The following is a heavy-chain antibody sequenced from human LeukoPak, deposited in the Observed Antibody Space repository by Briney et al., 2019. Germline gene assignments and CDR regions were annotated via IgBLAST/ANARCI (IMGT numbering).Heavy chain of an antibody. CDR2: ISAYNGNT. J-gene: IGHJ6*03. Sequence: ASVKVSCKASGYTFTSYGISWVRQAPGQGLEWMGWISAYNGNTNYAQKFQGRVTITADESTSTAYMELSSLRSEDTAVYYCARANIAVAVPYYYYYMDVWGKGTTVTVSS. V-gene: IGHV1-18*01. CDR3: ARANIAVAVPYYYYYMDV. CDR1: GYTFTSYG. D-gene: IGHD6-19*01.